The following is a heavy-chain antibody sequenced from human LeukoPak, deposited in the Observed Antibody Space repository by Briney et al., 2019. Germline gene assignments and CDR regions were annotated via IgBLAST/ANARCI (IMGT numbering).Heavy chain of an antibody. J-gene: IGHJ6*03. CDR2: INHSGST. V-gene: IGHV4-34*01. D-gene: IGHD5-18*01. Sequence: SETLSLTCAVYGGSFSGYYWSWIRQPPGKGLEWIGEINHSGSTNYNPYLKSRVTISVDTSKNQFSLKLSSVTAADTAVYYCARVSGYSYGWSYYYYMDVWGKGTTVTVSS. CDR1: GGSFSGYY. CDR3: ARVSGYSYGWSYYYYMDV.